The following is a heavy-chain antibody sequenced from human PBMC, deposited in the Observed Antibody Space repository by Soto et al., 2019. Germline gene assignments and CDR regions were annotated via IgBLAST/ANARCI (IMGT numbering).Heavy chain of an antibody. CDR3: ARELRYFDWPYFDY. CDR1: GFTFSSYA. V-gene: IGHV3-23*01. D-gene: IGHD3-9*01. Sequence: WGVLRLSCAASGFTFSSYAMSWVRQAPGKGLEWVSAISGSGGSTYYADSVKGRFTISRDNSKNTLYLQMNSLRAEDTAVYYCARELRYFDWPYFDYWGQGTLVTVSS. CDR2: ISGSGGST. J-gene: IGHJ4*02.